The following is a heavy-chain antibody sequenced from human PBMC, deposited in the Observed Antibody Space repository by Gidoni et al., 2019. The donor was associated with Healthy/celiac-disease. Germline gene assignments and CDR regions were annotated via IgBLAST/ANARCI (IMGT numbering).Heavy chain of an antibody. Sequence: QVTLQESGPVLLIPPETLTLTCTVSRFSLSNASMGVSWIRQPPGKAMEWLAHIFSNDEKSYSTSLKSRLTISKDTSKRQVVLTMTNMDPVDTATYYCVRIVDTMVRGVSEDAFDIWGQGTMVTVSS. CDR2: IFSNDEK. D-gene: IGHD3-10*01. J-gene: IGHJ3*02. V-gene: IGHV2-26*01. CDR1: RFSLSNASMG. CDR3: VRIVDTMVRGVSEDAFDI.